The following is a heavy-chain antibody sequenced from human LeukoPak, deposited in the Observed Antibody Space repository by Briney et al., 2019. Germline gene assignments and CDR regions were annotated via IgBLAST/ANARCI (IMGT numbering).Heavy chain of an antibody. V-gene: IGHV1-2*06. CDR3: ARGLGVPSTYGMDV. CDR2: INPNSGGT. J-gene: IGHJ6*02. CDR1: GYTFTGYY. D-gene: IGHD3-10*01. Sequence: RASVTVSFKASGYTFTGYYMHWVRQAPGQGLEWMGRINPNSGGTNYAQKFQGRVTMTRDTSISTAYMELSRLRSDDTAVYYCARGLGVPSTYGMDVWGQGTTVTVSS.